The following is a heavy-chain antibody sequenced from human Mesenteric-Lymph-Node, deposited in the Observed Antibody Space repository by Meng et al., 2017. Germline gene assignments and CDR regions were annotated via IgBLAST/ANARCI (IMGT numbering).Heavy chain of an antibody. V-gene: IGHV3-23*01. CDR3: AKDRNILLWELLFSAFDI. J-gene: IGHJ3*02. CDR1: GFTFSRYA. CDR2: ISGSGGST. Sequence: GESLKISCAASGFTFSRYAMSWVRPAPGKGLEWVSAISGSGGSTYYADSVKGRFNISRDNSKNTLYLQMNSLRAEDTAVYYRAKDRNILLWELLFSAFDIWGQGTMVTVSS. D-gene: IGHD1-26*01.